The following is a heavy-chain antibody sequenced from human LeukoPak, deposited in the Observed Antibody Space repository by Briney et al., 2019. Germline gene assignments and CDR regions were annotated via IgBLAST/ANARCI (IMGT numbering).Heavy chain of an antibody. D-gene: IGHD2-15*01. J-gene: IGHJ4*02. CDR2: ISGSGGNT. CDR1: GFTFSSSA. Sequence: GGSLRLSCAASGFTFSSSAMSWVRQAPGKGLEWVSTISGSGGNTYSADSVKGRFTISRDNSKNTLYQQMNSLRAEDTAVYYCASHGCGGTCYSSFDYWGQGTLLTVSS. V-gene: IGHV3-23*01. CDR3: ASHGCGGTCYSSFDY.